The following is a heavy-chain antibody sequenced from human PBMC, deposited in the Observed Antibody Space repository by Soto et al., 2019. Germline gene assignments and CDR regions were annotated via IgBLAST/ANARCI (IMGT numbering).Heavy chain of an antibody. D-gene: IGHD2-15*01. Sequence: GSLRLSCTASGFTFSGFAMSWFRQPPGKGLEWIGEINHSGTTSYSPSLDSRVTTSVDTSKNQFSLRLSSVTAADTAIYYCARRYCSDSYCSYFDYWGRGTLVTVSS. CDR3: ARRYCSDSYCSYFDY. CDR2: INHSGTT. CDR1: GFTFSGFA. J-gene: IGHJ4*02. V-gene: IGHV4-34*01.